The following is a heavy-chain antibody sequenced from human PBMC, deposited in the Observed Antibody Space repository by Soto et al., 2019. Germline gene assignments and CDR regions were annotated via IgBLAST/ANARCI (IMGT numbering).Heavy chain of an antibody. Sequence: EVLLLESGGGLVQPGGSLRLSCTASGFTFNNYAMSWVRQAPGKGLEWVSGISGSGGSTYYADSVEGRFTISRDNPKNTLYIQMNGLRAEDTAVYYCAKGVVVIPATGWYFDLWGRGTLVTVSS. J-gene: IGHJ2*01. CDR2: ISGSGGST. CDR3: AKGVVVIPATGWYFDL. D-gene: IGHD2-15*01. CDR1: GFTFNNYA. V-gene: IGHV3-23*01.